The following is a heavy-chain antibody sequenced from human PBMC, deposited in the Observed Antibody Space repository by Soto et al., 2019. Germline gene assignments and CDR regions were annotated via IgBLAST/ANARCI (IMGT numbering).Heavy chain of an antibody. CDR1: GYTSTSYD. CDR2: MNPNSGNT. V-gene: IGHV1-8*01. CDR3: ASGYCSGGSCPPNWFDP. D-gene: IGHD2-15*01. Sequence: GASLTVSCKASGYTSTSYDINWARQATGQGLEWMGWMNPNSGNTGYAQKFQGRVTMTRNTSISTAYMELSSLRSEDTAVYYCASGYCSGGSCPPNWFDPWGQGTLVTGSS. J-gene: IGHJ5*02.